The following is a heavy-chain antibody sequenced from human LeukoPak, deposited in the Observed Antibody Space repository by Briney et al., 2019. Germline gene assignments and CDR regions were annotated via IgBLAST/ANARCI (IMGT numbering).Heavy chain of an antibody. CDR1: GFTFSSYS. V-gene: IGHV3-21*01. J-gene: IGHJ4*02. CDR3: ARDRWELPRFDY. D-gene: IGHD1-26*01. Sequence: GGSLRLSCAAPGFTFSSYSMNWVRQAPGKGLEWVSSISSSSSYIYYADSVKGRFTISRDNAKNSLYLQMNSLRAEDTAVHYCARDRWELPRFDYWGQGTLVTVSS. CDR2: ISSSSSYI.